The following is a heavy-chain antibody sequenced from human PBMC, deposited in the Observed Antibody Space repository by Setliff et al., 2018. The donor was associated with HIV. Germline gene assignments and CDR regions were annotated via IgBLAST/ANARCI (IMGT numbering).Heavy chain of an antibody. CDR1: GGSISGGVHY. V-gene: IGHV4-39*02. CDR2: TFYSGST. Sequence: SETLSLTCTVSGGSISGGVHYWSWIRQHPGKGLQWIGTTFYSGSTYYNPSLKSRVTISLDTSNNDFSLTLTSVTAADTALYFCATYLSDNYLDGAFDIWGRGTMVTVSS. J-gene: IGHJ3*02. CDR3: ATYLSDNYLDGAFDI. D-gene: IGHD3-3*01.